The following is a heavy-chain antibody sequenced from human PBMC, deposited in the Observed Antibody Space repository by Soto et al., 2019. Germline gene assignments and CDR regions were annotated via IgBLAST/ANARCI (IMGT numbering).Heavy chain of an antibody. J-gene: IGHJ6*02. V-gene: IGHV5-10-1*01. CDR3: ARDPQLGGRANVMDV. CDR1: GYSFTSYW. Sequence: PGESLKISCKGSGYSFTSYWISWVRQMPGKGLEWMGRIDPSDSYTNYSPSFQGHVTISADKSISTAYLQWSSLKASDTAMYYCARDPQLGGRANVMDVWGQGTTVIVSS. D-gene: IGHD6-13*01. CDR2: IDPSDSYT.